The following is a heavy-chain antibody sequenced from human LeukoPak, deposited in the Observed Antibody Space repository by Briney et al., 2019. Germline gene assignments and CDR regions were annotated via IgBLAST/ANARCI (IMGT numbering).Heavy chain of an antibody. J-gene: IGHJ4*02. D-gene: IGHD2-2*01. V-gene: IGHV3-21*01. CDR2: ISSSSSYI. CDR1: GFTFSSYS. Sequence: GGSLRLSCAASGFTFSSYSMNWVRQAPGKGLEWVSSISSSSSYIYYADSVQGRFTISRDDAKNSLYLQMNSLRAEDTAVYYCARGGAYCSSTNCYSVYWGQGTLVTVSS. CDR3: ARGGAYCSSTNCYSVY.